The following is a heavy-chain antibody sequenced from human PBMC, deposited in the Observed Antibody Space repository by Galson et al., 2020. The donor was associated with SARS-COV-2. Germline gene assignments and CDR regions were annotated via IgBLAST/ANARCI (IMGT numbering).Heavy chain of an antibody. CDR2: IYSGGST. V-gene: IGHV3-66*01. Sequence: LRLSCAASGFTVSSNYMSWVRQAPGKGLEWVSVIYSGGSTYYADSVKGRFTISRDNSKNTLYLQMNSLRAEDTAVYYCAREVSGYDIYYYYYMDVWGKGTTVTISS. CDR1: GFTVSSNY. D-gene: IGHD5-12*01. CDR3: AREVSGYDIYYYYYMDV. J-gene: IGHJ6*03.